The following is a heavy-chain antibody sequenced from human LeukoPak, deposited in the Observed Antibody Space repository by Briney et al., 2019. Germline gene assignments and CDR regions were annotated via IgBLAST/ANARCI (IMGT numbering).Heavy chain of an antibody. D-gene: IGHD3-10*01. CDR2: IYYSGST. CDR1: GGSISSSNYY. J-gene: IGHJ4*02. CDR3: ARDAQGNYYGSGSYWAD. Sequence: SETLSLTCTVSGGSISSSNYYWGWIRQPPGKGLEWIGSIYYSGSTYYNTSLKSRVTISLDTSKNQFSLKLNSVTAADTAVYYCARDAQGNYYGSGSYWADWGQGTLVTVSS. V-gene: IGHV4-39*07.